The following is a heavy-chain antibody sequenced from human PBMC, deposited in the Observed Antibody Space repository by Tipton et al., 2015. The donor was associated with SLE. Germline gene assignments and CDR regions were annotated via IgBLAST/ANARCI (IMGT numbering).Heavy chain of an antibody. CDR2: ISWNSGSI. D-gene: IGHD6-6*01. J-gene: IGHJ3*02. V-gene: IGHV3-9*01. Sequence: SLRLSCAASGFTFDDYAMHWVRQASGKGLEWVSVISWNSGSIGYADSVKGRFTISRDNAKNSLYLQMNSLRAEDTALYYCATFECSSSPDAFDIWGQGTMVTVSS. CDR3: ATFECSSSPDAFDI. CDR1: GFTFDDYA.